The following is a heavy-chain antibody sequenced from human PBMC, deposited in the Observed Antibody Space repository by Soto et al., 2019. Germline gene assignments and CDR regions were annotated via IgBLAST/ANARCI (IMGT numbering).Heavy chain of an antibody. D-gene: IGHD6-19*01. CDR1: GGSISSYY. J-gene: IGHJ4*02. V-gene: IGHV4-59*08. CDR2: IYYSGST. Sequence: SETLSLTCTVSGGSISSYYWSWIRQPPGKGLEWIGYIYYSGSTNYNPPLRSRVTISVDTSKNQFSLKLSSVTAADTAVYYCARHSSGWHDFDYWGQGTLVTVSS. CDR3: ARHSSGWHDFDY.